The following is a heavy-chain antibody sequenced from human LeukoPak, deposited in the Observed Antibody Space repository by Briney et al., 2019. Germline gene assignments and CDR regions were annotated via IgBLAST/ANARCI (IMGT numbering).Heavy chain of an antibody. CDR3: ARARRGYADY. D-gene: IGHD5-18*01. V-gene: IGHV4-30-2*01. J-gene: IGHJ4*02. CDR2: IYHSGST. CDR1: GGSISSCGSS. Sequence: PSETLSLTCAVSGGSISSCGSSWSWIRQPPGKGLEWIGYIYHSGSTYYNPSLKSRVTISVDRSKNQFSLKLSSVTAADTAVYYCARARRGYADYWGQGTLVTVSS.